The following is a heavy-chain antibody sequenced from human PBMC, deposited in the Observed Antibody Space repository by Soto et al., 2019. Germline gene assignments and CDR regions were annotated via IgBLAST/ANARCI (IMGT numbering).Heavy chain of an antibody. CDR3: ARGREGIVGPPDVFDI. V-gene: IGHV4-59*02. CDR2: INYSGSP. CDR1: GGSVNTNY. D-gene: IGHD1-26*01. Sequence: NPSETLSLTCSVSGGSVNTNYWTWIRQPPGRGPEWIGNINYSGSPHYNPSLKSRVTMSIDMSKNQFSLKVNSVTAADTAVYYCARGREGIVGPPDVFDIWGQGTMVTVSS. J-gene: IGHJ3*02.